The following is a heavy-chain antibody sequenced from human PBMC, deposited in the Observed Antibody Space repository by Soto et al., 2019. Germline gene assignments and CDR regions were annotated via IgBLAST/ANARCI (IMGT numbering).Heavy chain of an antibody. J-gene: IGHJ4*02. V-gene: IGHV1-3*01. Sequence: QVHLVQSGSEGKKPGASVKVSCKASGYTITNHAMHWVRQAPGQRLEWMGWINAGNGDTKYSQKFQDRVTLIADTSANTPYMELISPTSEDTAVYYCARRIAVAGAFDHWGQGTLVTVSS. CDR2: INAGNGDT. CDR3: ARRIAVAGAFDH. D-gene: IGHD6-19*01. CDR1: GYTITNHA.